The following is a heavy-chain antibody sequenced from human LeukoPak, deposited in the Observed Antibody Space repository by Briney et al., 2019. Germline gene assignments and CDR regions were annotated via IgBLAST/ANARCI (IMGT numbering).Heavy chain of an antibody. CDR2: INSSGTDK. CDR3: ALLTVASDFDY. D-gene: IGHD5-12*01. J-gene: IGHJ4*02. V-gene: IGHV3-48*03. Sequence: GGSLSLTCVVYRFPFSIYDMKWLRQAPGKGLEGVSNINSSGTDKYYSDSVKGRFSISRDNAKSSLYLQMNSLRVEDTAVYYCALLTVASDFDYWGQGALVTVSS. CDR1: RFPFSIYD.